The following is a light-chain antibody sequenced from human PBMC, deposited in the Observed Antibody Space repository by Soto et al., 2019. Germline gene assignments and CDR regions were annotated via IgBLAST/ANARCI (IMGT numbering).Light chain of an antibody. CDR1: SGHSSYA. CDR3: QTWGTGIQVV. Sequence: QPVLTQSPSASASLGASVKLTCTLSSGHSSYAIAWHQQQPEKGPRYLMKLNSDGSHSKGDGIPDRFSGSSSGAERYLTISSLQSEDEADYYCQTWGTGIQVVFGGWTKLTVL. CDR2: LNSDGSH. J-gene: IGLJ2*01. V-gene: IGLV4-69*01.